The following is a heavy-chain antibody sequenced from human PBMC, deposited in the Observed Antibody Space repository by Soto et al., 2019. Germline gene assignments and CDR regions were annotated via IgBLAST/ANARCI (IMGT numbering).Heavy chain of an antibody. D-gene: IGHD3-22*01. CDR1: GFTFSSYG. CDR2: IWYDGSNK. J-gene: IGHJ4*02. V-gene: IGHV3-33*01. Sequence: QVQLVGSGGGVVQPGRSLRLSCAASGFTFSSYGMHWVRQAPGKGLEWVAVIWYDGSNKYYADSVKGRFTISRDNSKNTLYLQMNSLRAEDTAVYYCARAGDSSGYWDYWGQGTLVTVSS. CDR3: ARAGDSSGYWDY.